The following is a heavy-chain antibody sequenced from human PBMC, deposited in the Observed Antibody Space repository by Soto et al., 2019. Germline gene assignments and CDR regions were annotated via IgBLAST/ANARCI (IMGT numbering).Heavy chain of an antibody. V-gene: IGHV4-39*01. D-gene: IGHD3-3*01. CDR1: GGSISSSSYS. CDR3: ARQYDFWTSSDY. Sequence: SETLSLTCTVSGGSISSSSYSWGWIRQPPGKGLEWIGSIYYSGSTYYNPSLKSRVTISVYTSKNQFSLKLSSVTAADTAVYYCARQYDFWTSSDYWGQGTLVTVSS. J-gene: IGHJ4*02. CDR2: IYYSGST.